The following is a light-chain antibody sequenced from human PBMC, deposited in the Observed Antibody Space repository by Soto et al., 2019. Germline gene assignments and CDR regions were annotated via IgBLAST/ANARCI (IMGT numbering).Light chain of an antibody. CDR1: HSMSNSN. CDR2: GAS. J-gene: IGKJ1*01. Sequence: ILLTQSPGTMSLSPGSRCTLSWMASHSMSNSNLAWYQHKPGQPTRLLIYGASNRATGIPDRFSGSGSGTDFILTLNRLEPEDFAVHYCQEFASNFGRGTKVDIK. CDR3: QEFASN. V-gene: IGKV3-20*01.